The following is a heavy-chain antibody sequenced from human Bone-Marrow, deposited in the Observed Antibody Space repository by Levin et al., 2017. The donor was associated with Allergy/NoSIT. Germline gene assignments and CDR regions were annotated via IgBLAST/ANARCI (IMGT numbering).Heavy chain of an antibody. CDR1: GFTFSDYY. CDR3: AREFTELDEQQLWDY. V-gene: IGHV3-11*01. J-gene: IGHJ4*02. Sequence: GESLKISCAASGFTFSDYYMSWIRQAPGKGLEWVSYISSSGSTIYYADSVKGRFTISRDNAKNSLYLQMNSLRAEDTAVYYCAREFTELDEQQLWDYWGQGTLVTVSS. CDR2: ISSSGSTI. D-gene: IGHD6-13*01.